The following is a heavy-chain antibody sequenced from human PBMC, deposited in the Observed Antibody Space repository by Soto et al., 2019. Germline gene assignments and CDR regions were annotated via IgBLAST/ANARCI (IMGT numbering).Heavy chain of an antibody. CDR1: GYTFTSYY. Sequence: ASVKVSCKASGYTFTSYYMHWVRQAPGQGLEWMGIINPSGGSTSYAQKFQGRVIMTRDTSTSTVYMELSSLRSEDTAVYYCARLDTSLEDSQIPYYYGMDVWGQGTTVTVSS. CDR2: INPSGGST. D-gene: IGHD2-15*01. J-gene: IGHJ6*02. CDR3: ARLDTSLEDSQIPYYYGMDV. V-gene: IGHV1-46*01.